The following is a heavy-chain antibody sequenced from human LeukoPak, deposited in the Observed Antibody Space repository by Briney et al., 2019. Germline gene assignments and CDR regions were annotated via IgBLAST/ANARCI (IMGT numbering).Heavy chain of an antibody. D-gene: IGHD4-23*01. V-gene: IGHV4-38-2*02. Sequence: SETLSLTCTVSGYSLSSGYYWGWIRQPPGNGLEWIGSIYHSGSTYYNPSLKSRVTISVDTSKNQFSLRLSSVTAADTAVYYCASPGGNSARFDYWGQGTLVTVSS. J-gene: IGHJ4*02. CDR2: IYHSGST. CDR1: GYSLSSGYY. CDR3: ASPGGNSARFDY.